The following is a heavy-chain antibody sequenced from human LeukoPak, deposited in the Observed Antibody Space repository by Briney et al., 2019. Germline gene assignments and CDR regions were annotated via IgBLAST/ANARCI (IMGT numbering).Heavy chain of an antibody. D-gene: IGHD4-17*01. V-gene: IGHV3-48*03. CDR3: ARSAGTVTSGFDY. J-gene: IGHJ4*02. CDR2: ISSSGSTI. Sequence: GGSLRLSCAASGFTFSSYEMNWVRQAPGKGLEWVSYISSSGSTIYYADSVKGRFTISRDNAKNSLYLQMNSLRAEDTAVYYCARSAGTVTSGFDYWGQGTLVTVSS. CDR1: GFTFSSYE.